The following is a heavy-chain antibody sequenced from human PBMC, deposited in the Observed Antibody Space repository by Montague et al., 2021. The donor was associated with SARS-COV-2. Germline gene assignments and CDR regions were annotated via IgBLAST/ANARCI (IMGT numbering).Heavy chain of an antibody. CDR2: IYYSGST. V-gene: IGHV4-39*01. D-gene: IGHD3-3*01. Sequence: SETLSLTCTVSGGSISSSSNYWGWIRQPPGKGLEWIGNIYYSGSTYYNPSLKSRVTISVDTSKNQFSLKLNSVTAADTAVYYCARLNFHITIFGVVSSRVFDYWGQGTLVTVSS. CDR3: ARLNFHITIFGVVSSRVFDY. J-gene: IGHJ4*02. CDR1: GGSISSSSNY.